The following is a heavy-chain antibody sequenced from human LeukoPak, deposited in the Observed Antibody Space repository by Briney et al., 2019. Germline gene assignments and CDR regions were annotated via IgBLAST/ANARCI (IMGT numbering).Heavy chain of an antibody. D-gene: IGHD3-9*01. CDR1: GGSISGYY. Sequence: SETLSLTCTASGGSISGYYWSWIRQPPGKGLECIGYIFYGGSTNYNPSLKGRVTISVDTSKNQFSLKLSSVTAADTAVYYCARRYFDWSTFDYWGQGTLVTVSS. J-gene: IGHJ4*02. CDR3: ARRYFDWSTFDY. CDR2: IFYGGST. V-gene: IGHV4-59*08.